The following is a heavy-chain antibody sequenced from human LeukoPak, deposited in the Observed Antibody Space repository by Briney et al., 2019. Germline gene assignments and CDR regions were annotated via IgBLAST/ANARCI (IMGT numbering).Heavy chain of an antibody. J-gene: IGHJ6*02. D-gene: IGHD3-10*01. CDR3: AKVIRGGYGMDV. V-gene: IGHV3-48*02. CDR1: GFTFSSFG. CDR2: ISDSSSLT. Sequence: GGSLRLSCEASGFTFSSFGMNWVRQAPGKGLEWVSYISDSSSLTYYADSVKGRFTISRDNAKNSLSLRLNSLRDEDTAVYFCAKVIRGGYGMDVWGQGTTVTVSS.